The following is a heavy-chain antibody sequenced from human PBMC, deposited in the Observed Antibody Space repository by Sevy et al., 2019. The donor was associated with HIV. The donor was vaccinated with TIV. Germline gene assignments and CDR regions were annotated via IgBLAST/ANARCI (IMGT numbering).Heavy chain of an antibody. CDR3: ARDLEFYDHGDYGPAFMPDY. V-gene: IGHV3-33*01. J-gene: IGHJ4*02. CDR2: IWFDGSNT. CDR1: GFTFSTYG. D-gene: IGHD4-17*01. Sequence: GGSLRLSCAASGFTFSTYGMHWVRQAPGKGLEWVALIWFDGSNTYYADSVKGRFTLSRDIAKNSLHLQMNSLRAEDTAVYYSARDLEFYDHGDYGPAFMPDYWGQGTLVTVSS.